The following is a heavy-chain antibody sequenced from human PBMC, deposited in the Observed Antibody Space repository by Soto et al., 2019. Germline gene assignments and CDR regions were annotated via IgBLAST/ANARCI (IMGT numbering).Heavy chain of an antibody. CDR1: GGTFSSYA. Sequence: SVKVSCKASGGTFSSYAISWVRQAPGQGLEWMGGIIPIFGTAKYAQKFQGRVTITADESTSTAYMELSSLRSEDTAVYYCARFYYDSSGYLPSPYYYYYGMDVWGQGTTVTVSS. CDR3: ARFYYDSSGYLPSPYYYYYGMDV. V-gene: IGHV1-69*13. CDR2: IIPIFGTA. J-gene: IGHJ6*02. D-gene: IGHD3-22*01.